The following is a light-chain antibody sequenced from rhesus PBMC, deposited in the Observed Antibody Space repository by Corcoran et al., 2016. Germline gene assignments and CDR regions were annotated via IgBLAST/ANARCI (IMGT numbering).Light chain of an antibody. J-gene: IGKJ2*01. Sequence: DIVLTQSPASLAASPGQRATITCRVNRSVDVFGINLIQWYQHKQDQPPKLLIYQAPNNAAGAPVRLSGSESGTYFTLTINPMEADDAADYYCMQSKSSYSFGQGTKVEIK. CDR1: RSVDVFGINL. V-gene: IGKV7-13*01. CDR2: QAP. CDR3: MQSKSSYS.